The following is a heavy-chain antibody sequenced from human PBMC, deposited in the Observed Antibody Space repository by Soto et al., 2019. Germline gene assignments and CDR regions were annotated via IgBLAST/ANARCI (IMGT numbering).Heavy chain of an antibody. CDR3: AKEAGAATTASANWHFDL. CDR1: GFTFSACG. CDR2: VSSEGGNY. J-gene: IGHJ2*01. Sequence: QVQLVESGGGVVQPGRSLRLSCAASGFTFSACGLHWVRQSPGKGLEWVAVVSSEGGNYYYADSVKGRFTISRVNSENTLYREMNRLRAEDTAVRYCAKEAGAATTASANWHFDLWGRGTLVTVSS. V-gene: IGHV3-30*18. D-gene: IGHD2-21*02.